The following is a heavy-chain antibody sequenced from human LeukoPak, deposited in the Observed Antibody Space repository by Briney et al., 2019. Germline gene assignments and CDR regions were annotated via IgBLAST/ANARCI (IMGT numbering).Heavy chain of an antibody. Sequence: GGSLRLSCAASGFTFSNYAMSWVRQAPGTGLEWVSAITGSGGNTYYADSVKGRFTISRDNSKNTVFLQMNSLRAEDTAVYYCAKWGDYDVLTGYYVSDYWGQETLVTVSS. D-gene: IGHD3-9*01. CDR2: ITGSGGNT. J-gene: IGHJ4*02. CDR1: GFTFSNYA. CDR3: AKWGDYDVLTGYYVSDY. V-gene: IGHV3-23*01.